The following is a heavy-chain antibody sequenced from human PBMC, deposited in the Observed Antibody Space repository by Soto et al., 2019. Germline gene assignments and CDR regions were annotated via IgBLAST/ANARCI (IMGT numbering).Heavy chain of an antibody. D-gene: IGHD4-4*01. CDR1: GGSISSSSYY. CDR3: ARARDGYNNRPFDY. Sequence: QLQLQESGPGLVKPSETLSLTCTVSGGSISSSSYYWGWIRQPPGKGLEWIGTIYYSGATYYNPSLKSRVTISVDTSKNQFSLKLSSVTAADTAVYYCARARDGYNNRPFDYWGQGTLVTVSS. J-gene: IGHJ4*02. CDR2: IYYSGAT. V-gene: IGHV4-39*01.